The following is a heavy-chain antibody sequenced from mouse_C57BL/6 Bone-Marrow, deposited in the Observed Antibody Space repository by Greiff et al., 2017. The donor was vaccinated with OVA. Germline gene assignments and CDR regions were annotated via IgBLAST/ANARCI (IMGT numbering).Heavy chain of an antibody. CDR3: ASFITTVVHYFDY. Sequence: DVQLQESGPGLVKPSQSLSLTCSVTGYSITSGYYWNWIRQFPGNKLEWMGYISYDGSNNYNPSLKNRISITRDTSKNQFFLKLNSVTTEDTATYYCASFITTVVHYFDYWGQGTTLTVSS. CDR1: GYSITSGYY. D-gene: IGHD1-1*01. CDR2: ISYDGSN. J-gene: IGHJ2*01. V-gene: IGHV3-6*01.